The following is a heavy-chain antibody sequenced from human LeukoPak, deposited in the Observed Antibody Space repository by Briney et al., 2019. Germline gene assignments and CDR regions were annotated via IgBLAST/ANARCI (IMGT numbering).Heavy chain of an antibody. CDR2: ISYDGSNK. D-gene: IGHD3-3*01. CDR1: GFTFSSYG. CDR3: ARSYDFYLDWFDP. V-gene: IGHV3-30*03. Sequence: GGSLRLSCAASGFTFSSYGMHWVRQAPGKGLEWVAVISYDGSNKYYADSVKGRFTISRDNSKNTLYLQMNSLRAEDTAVYYCARSYDFYLDWFDPWGQGTLVTVSS. J-gene: IGHJ5*02.